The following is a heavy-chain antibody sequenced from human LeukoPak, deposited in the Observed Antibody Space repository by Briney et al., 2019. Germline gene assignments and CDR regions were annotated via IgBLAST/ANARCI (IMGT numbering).Heavy chain of an antibody. D-gene: IGHD2-2*01. Sequence: QPGGSRRLSCAASGFTFSSSAMSWVRQSPGKGLEWVSATSGRGGSTYYADSSKGRFTIPRDNSKNPLYLQMNSLRAEDTAVYYCAKALGYCSNTSCYAGRGLAEDHDSGDYWGQGTLVTVSS. V-gene: IGHV3-23*01. J-gene: IGHJ4*02. CDR1: GFTFSSSA. CDR2: TSGRGGST. CDR3: AKALGYCSNTSCYAGRGLAEDHDSGDY.